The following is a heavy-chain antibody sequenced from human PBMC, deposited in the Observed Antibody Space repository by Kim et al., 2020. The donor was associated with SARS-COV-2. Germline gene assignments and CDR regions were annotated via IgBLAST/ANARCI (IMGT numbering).Heavy chain of an antibody. V-gene: IGHV3-33*01. J-gene: IGHJ2*01. CDR3: ASIAAAGTDFDL. D-gene: IGHD6-13*01. Sequence: YADSVKGGFTITRDNYKNTLYLQMNSLRAEDTAVYYCASIAAAGTDFDLWGRGTLVTVSS.